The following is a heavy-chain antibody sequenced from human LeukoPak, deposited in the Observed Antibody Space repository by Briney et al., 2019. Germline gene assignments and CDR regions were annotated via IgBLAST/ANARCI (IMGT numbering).Heavy chain of an antibody. Sequence: GASVKVSCKASSYTFTRYGISWVRQAPGQGLECIGWISGYNGNTNYAQKFQDRVSMTADTSTSTAYMEVRSLRSDDTAVYYCARSGRGTYYYFDLWGQGTLVTVSS. CDR1: SYTFTRYG. CDR2: ISGYNGNT. V-gene: IGHV1-18*01. CDR3: ARSGRGTYYYFDL. J-gene: IGHJ4*02. D-gene: IGHD1-26*01.